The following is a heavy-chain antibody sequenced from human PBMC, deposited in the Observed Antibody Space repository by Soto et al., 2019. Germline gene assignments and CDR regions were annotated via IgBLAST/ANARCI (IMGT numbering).Heavy chain of an antibody. CDR2: INSDGSST. V-gene: IGHV3-74*01. CDR3: ARNYDSSGPIHPFDY. CDR1: GFTFSSYW. Sequence: GSLVLSCAASGFTFSSYWMHWVRQAPGKGLVWVSLINSDGSSTSYADSVKGRFTISRDNAKNTLYLQMNSLRAEDTAVYYCARNYDSSGPIHPFDYWGQGTLVTVSS. J-gene: IGHJ4*02. D-gene: IGHD3-22*01.